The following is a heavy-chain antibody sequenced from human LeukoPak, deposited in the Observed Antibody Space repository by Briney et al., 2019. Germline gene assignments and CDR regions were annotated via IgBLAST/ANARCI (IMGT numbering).Heavy chain of an antibody. D-gene: IGHD2-2*02. CDR2: ISYDGSNK. V-gene: IGHV3-30*18. Sequence: GGSLRLSCAASGFTFSSYGMHWVRQASGKGLEWVAVISYDGSNKYYADSVKGRFTISRDNSKNTLYLQMNSLRAEDTAVYYCAKDQGGGYCSSTSCYMDWFDPWGQGTLVTVSS. CDR1: GFTFSSYG. CDR3: AKDQGGGYCSSTSCYMDWFDP. J-gene: IGHJ5*02.